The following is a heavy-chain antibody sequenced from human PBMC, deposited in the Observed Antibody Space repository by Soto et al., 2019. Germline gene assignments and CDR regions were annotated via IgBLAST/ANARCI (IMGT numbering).Heavy chain of an antibody. CDR1: GGSISSGGYY. CDR3: ARGNTEGSFDY. Sequence: SETLSLTCTVSGGSISSGGYYWSWIRQHPGKGLEWIGYIYYSGSTYYNPSLKSRVTISVDTSKNQFSLKLSSVTAADTAVYYCARGNTEGSFDYWGRGTLVTVSS. CDR2: IYYSGST. D-gene: IGHD4-4*01. J-gene: IGHJ4*02. V-gene: IGHV4-31*03.